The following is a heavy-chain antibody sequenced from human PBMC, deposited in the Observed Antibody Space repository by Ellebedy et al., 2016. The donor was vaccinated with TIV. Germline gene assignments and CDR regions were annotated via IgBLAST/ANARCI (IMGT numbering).Heavy chain of an antibody. J-gene: IGHJ4*02. D-gene: IGHD7-27*01. Sequence: AASVKVSCKVSGYTLSELSMHWVRQTPRKGLEWMGGFDPEGDESIYSQEFQDRVTLTEDTSTDTAYMELSSLRSEDTAMYYCATPGDGRGFDYWGQGTLVTVSS. CDR2: FDPEGDES. CDR1: GYTLSELS. V-gene: IGHV1-24*01. CDR3: ATPGDGRGFDY.